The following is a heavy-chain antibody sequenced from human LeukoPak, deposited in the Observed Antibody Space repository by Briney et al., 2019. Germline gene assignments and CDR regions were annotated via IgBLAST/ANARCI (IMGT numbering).Heavy chain of an antibody. CDR3: ARRQSYGSFYHYYGMDV. D-gene: IGHD5-18*01. J-gene: IGHJ6*02. Sequence: GGSLRLSCVASGLSVSNNYMNWVRQAPGEGLEWVSALYIGGNTYYVDSVRGRFTISRDNAKNSLYLQMNSLRAEDTAVYYCARRQSYGSFYHYYGMDVWGQGTTVTVSS. CDR1: GLSVSNNY. V-gene: IGHV3-53*01. CDR2: LYIGGNT.